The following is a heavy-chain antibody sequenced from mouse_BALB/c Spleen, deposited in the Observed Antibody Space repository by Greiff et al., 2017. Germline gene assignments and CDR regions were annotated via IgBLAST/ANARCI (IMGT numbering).Heavy chain of an antibody. CDR2: ISYSCTT. D-gene: IGHD5-5*01. Sequence: EVQLQQSGPGLVKPSQSLSLTCTVTGYSITSDYAWNCIRQFPGNKLEWMGYISYSCTTSYNPSLKSRIAITRDTSKNQFFLQLNSVTTEDTATYYCARGGLPVYFDYWGQGTTLTVSS. CDR3: ARGGLPVYFDY. J-gene: IGHJ2*01. V-gene: IGHV3-2*02. CDR1: GYSITSDYA.